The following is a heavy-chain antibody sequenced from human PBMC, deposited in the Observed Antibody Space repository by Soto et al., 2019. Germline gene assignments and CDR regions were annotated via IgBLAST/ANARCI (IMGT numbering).Heavy chain of an antibody. J-gene: IGHJ4*02. CDR3: ARLGFVGEGDF. D-gene: IGHD3-16*01. CDR2: ISGDGVHT. CDR1: GFTFSRYW. Sequence: EVQLAESGGGLIQPGGSLRLSCATSGFTFSRYWIHWVRQAPGEGLVWVSRISGDGVHTDYAKSVKGRFTVSRDIAKSTGYLQMNNLRAEDTAIYYCARLGFVGEGDFWGQGILVTVSS. V-gene: IGHV3-74*01.